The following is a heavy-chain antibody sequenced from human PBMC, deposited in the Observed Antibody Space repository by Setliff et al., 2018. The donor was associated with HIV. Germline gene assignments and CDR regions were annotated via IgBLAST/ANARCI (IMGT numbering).Heavy chain of an antibody. V-gene: IGHV1-3*01. CDR3: TRVGTYGVGGWFDP. Sequence: ASVKVSCKASGYTFTNHAIHWVRQAPGQRLEWMGWINPGNGNTKYSQNFQGRVTITGDTSSSTVYMELSSLRSEDTAMYYCTRVGTYGVGGWFDPWGQGTLVTVSS. D-gene: IGHD3-16*01. CDR2: INPGNGNT. CDR1: GYTFTNHA. J-gene: IGHJ5*02.